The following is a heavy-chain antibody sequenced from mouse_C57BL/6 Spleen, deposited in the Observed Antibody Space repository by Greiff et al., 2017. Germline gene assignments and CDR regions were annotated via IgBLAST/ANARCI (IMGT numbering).Heavy chain of an antibody. CDR3: ARHYYGSSLYWYFYV. D-gene: IGHD1-1*01. CDR1: GFTFSSYG. Sequence: EVQVVESGGDLVKPGGSLKLSCAASGFTFSSYGMSWVRQTPDKRLEWVATISSGGSYTYYPDSVKGRFSISRDNAKNTLYLQMSSLKSEDTAMYYCARHYYGSSLYWYFYVWGTGTTVTVSS. J-gene: IGHJ1*03. V-gene: IGHV5-6*01. CDR2: ISSGGSYT.